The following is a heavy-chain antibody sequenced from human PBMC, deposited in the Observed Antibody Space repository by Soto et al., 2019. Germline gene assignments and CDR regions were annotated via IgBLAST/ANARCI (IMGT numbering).Heavy chain of an antibody. J-gene: IGHJ4*02. CDR3: ARLVPDIVASIDY. Sequence: SETLSLTCAVYGGSFSGYYWSWIRQPPGKGLEWIGEINHSGSTNYNPSLKSRVTISVDTSKNQFSLKLSSVTAADTAVYYCARLVPDIVASIDYWGQGTXVTVSS. D-gene: IGHD5-12*01. CDR2: INHSGST. CDR1: GGSFSGYY. V-gene: IGHV4-34*01.